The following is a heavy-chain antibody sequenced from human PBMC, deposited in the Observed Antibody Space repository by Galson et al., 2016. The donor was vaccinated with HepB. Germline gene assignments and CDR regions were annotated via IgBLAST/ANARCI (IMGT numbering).Heavy chain of an antibody. CDR2: TNPSESRT. J-gene: IGHJ4*02. V-gene: IGHV1-46*01. Sequence: SVKVSCKASGHMSTTYYINWVRQAPGQGLEWMGITNPSESRTRYAQNFQGRLTMTKDTSTTTVYMELSSLRSEDTALYDCAKTDLWSGPHYFDSWGQGTQVTVSS. D-gene: IGHD3-3*01. CDR1: GHMSTTYY. CDR3: AKTDLWSGPHYFDS.